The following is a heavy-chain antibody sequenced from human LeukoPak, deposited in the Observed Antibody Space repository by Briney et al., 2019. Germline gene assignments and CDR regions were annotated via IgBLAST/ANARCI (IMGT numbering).Heavy chain of an antibody. J-gene: IGHJ3*02. CDR2: ISTYNGNT. Sequence: GASVTVSFKASVYTFTIYGISWVRQAPGQGLEWMGWISTYNGNTYYAQKLQGSVTMTTDTSTSTAYMELRSLRSDDTAVYYCARDQGIADAFDIWGQGTMVTVSS. CDR3: ARDQGIADAFDI. V-gene: IGHV1-18*01. D-gene: IGHD6-13*01. CDR1: VYTFTIYG.